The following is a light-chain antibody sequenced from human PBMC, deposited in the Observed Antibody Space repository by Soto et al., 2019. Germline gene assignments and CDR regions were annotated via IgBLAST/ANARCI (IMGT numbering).Light chain of an antibody. Sequence: IVMTQPPATLSVSPGEGASLSCRASQSVXSNLAWYQKKPGQAPRLLSXGPSTRATGIPARFIGSGSGKEFTLTISSLQSEDFAVYFCQQYNNWPTITFGQGTRLEIK. CDR2: GPS. V-gene: IGKV3-15*01. CDR3: QQYNNWPTIT. J-gene: IGKJ5*01. CDR1: QSVXSN.